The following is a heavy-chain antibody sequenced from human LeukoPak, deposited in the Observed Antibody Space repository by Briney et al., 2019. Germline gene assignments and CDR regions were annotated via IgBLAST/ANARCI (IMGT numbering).Heavy chain of an antibody. CDR2: IYTSGST. D-gene: IGHD6-19*01. J-gene: IGHJ6*03. V-gene: IGHV4-4*07. Sequence: SETLSLTCTVSGGSISSYYWSWIRQPAGKGLEWIGRIYTSGSTNYNPSLKSRVAMSVDTSKNQFSLKLSSVTAADTAVYYCARVGYSSGWSYYYYYMDVWGKGTMVTVSS. CDR3: ARVGYSSGWSYYYYYMDV. CDR1: GGSISSYY.